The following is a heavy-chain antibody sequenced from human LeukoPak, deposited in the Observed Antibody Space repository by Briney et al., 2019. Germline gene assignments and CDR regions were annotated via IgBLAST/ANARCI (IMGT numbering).Heavy chain of an antibody. D-gene: IGHD3-10*01. V-gene: IGHV3-7*01. J-gene: IGHJ4*02. CDR1: GLTFSSYW. CDR2: IKQDGSEK. CDR3: AREGSMVRGVMVE. Sequence: PGGSLRLSCAASGLTFSSYWMGWVRQAPGKGLEWVANIKQDGSEKYYVDSVKGRFTISRDNAKNSLYLQMNSLRAEDTAIYYCAREGSMVRGVMVERGQGTLVIVSS.